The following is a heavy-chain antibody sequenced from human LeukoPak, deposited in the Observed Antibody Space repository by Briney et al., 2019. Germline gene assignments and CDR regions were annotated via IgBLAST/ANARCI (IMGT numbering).Heavy chain of an antibody. CDR3: ARDPFSHSSGWYGVDY. J-gene: IGHJ4*02. D-gene: IGHD6-19*01. V-gene: IGHV3-23*01. Sequence: TGGSLRLSCAASGFTFSSYAMSWVRQAPGKGLEWVSTISNSGGSTDYADSVKGGFTISRDNSKNTLYLQMNSLRAEDTAVYYCARDPFSHSSGWYGVDYWGQGTLVTVSS. CDR2: ISNSGGST. CDR1: GFTFSSYA.